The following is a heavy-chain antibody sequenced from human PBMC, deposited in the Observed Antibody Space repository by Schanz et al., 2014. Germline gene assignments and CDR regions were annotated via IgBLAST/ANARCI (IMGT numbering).Heavy chain of an antibody. CDR1: GFTFTNYA. J-gene: IGHJ4*02. V-gene: IGHV3-23*01. CDR3: ARIGGSVFDY. D-gene: IGHD3-10*01. CDR2: ISGDHGNT. Sequence: EVQLLESGGGLVQPGGSLRLSCAASGFTFTNYAMSWVRRAPGKGLEWVSSISGDHGNTFYAGSVKGRYTISRDSAENPRYLQMDSLRAEDTAVYYCARIGGSVFDYWAQGTLVTVSS.